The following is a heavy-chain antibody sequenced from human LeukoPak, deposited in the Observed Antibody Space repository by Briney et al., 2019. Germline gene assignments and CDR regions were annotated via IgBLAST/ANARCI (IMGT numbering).Heavy chain of an antibody. CDR2: IKSDESEI. CDR1: GFTFSDYW. CDR3: TRSLDY. Sequence: GGSLRLSCAASGFTFSDYWMEWVRQTPGRGLEWVANIKSDESEIYYVDSVKGRFTISRDNVKNSLYLQMNSLRAEDTAVYYCTRSLDYWGQGTLVTVSS. V-gene: IGHV3-7*02. J-gene: IGHJ4*02. D-gene: IGHD5/OR15-5a*01.